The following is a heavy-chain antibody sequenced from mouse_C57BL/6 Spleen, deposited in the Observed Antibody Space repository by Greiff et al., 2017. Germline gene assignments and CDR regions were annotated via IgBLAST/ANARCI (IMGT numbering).Heavy chain of an antibody. D-gene: IGHD2-4*01. Sequence: QVQLQQSGAELVRPGSSVKLSCKASGYTFTSYWMHWVKQRPIQGLEWIGNIDPSDSETHYNQKFKDKATLTVDKSSSTAYMQLSSLTSEDSAVYYCARSGGLRRGFDYWGQGTTLTVSS. V-gene: IGHV1-52*01. CDR1: GYTFTSYW. CDR3: ARSGGLRRGFDY. CDR2: IDPSDSET. J-gene: IGHJ2*01.